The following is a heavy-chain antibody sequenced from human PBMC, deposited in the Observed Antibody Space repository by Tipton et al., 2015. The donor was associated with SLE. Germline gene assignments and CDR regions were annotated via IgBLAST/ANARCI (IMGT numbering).Heavy chain of an antibody. CDR1: GFTFSSYA. Sequence: SLRLSCAASGFTFSSYAMSWVRQAPGKGLEWVSAISGSGGSTYYADSVKGRFTISRDNSKNTLYLQMNSLRAEDTAVYYCAKTEIAVAGTGEGYFDYWGQGTLVTVSS. J-gene: IGHJ4*02. V-gene: IGHV3-23*01. CDR3: AKTEIAVAGTGEGYFDY. CDR2: ISGSGGST. D-gene: IGHD6-19*01.